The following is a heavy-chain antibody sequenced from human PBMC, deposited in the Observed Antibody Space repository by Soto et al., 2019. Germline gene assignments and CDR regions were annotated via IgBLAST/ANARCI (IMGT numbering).Heavy chain of an antibody. Sequence: VGSLRLSCAASGFTFSSYAMSWVRQAPGKGLEWVSAISGSGGSTYYADSVKGRFTISRDNSKNTLYLQMNSLNIEDSAVYYCSGAESPDTAYFSLYWGQGTPVTSPQ. CDR3: SGAESPDTAYFSLY. V-gene: IGHV3-23*01. J-gene: IGHJ4*02. CDR1: GFTFSSYA. CDR2: ISGSGGST. D-gene: IGHD1-26*01.